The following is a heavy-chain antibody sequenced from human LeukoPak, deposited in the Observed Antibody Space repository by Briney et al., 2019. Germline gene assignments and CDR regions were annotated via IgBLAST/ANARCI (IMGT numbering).Heavy chain of an antibody. J-gene: IGHJ4*02. V-gene: IGHV3-11*04. Sequence: GGSLRLSCAASGFTFSDYYMSWIRQAPGKGLEWVSYISSSGSTIYYTDSVKGRFTISRDNAKNSLYLQMNSLRAEDTAVYYCARCTSYDFWSGYYLDYWGQGTLVTVSS. CDR1: GFTFSDYY. D-gene: IGHD3-3*01. CDR2: ISSSGSTI. CDR3: ARCTSYDFWSGYYLDY.